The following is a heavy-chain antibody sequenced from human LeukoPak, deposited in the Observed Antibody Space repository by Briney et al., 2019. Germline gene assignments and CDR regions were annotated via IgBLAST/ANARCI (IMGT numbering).Heavy chain of an antibody. D-gene: IGHD3-10*01. Sequence: ASVKVSCKASGDRFINYYINWVRQAPGQGLEWMGVSNHRGEDTTNTQKFHGRVNMTRDTSTSTVYLELSSLRSEDTAVYYCARGLFRGIISSLRRTPPHDYWGQGTLVIVSS. CDR3: ARGLFRGIISSLRRTPPHDY. CDR2: SNHRGEDT. CDR1: GDRFINYY. V-gene: IGHV1-46*01. J-gene: IGHJ4*02.